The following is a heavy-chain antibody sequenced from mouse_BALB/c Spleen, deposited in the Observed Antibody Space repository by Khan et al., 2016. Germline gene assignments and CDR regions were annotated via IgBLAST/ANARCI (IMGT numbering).Heavy chain of an antibody. CDR3: SRRDYLDY. J-gene: IGHJ2*01. CDR1: GYTFTDYS. Sequence: QIQLVQSGPELKKPGETVKISCKASGYTFTDYSMHWVKHAPGKGLKWMGWINTEFGEPTYADDFKGRFAFSLETCASTAFLRTNNRKNEASATFYCSRRDYLDYWGQGATLTVSS. V-gene: IGHV9-2-1*01. CDR2: INTEFGEP.